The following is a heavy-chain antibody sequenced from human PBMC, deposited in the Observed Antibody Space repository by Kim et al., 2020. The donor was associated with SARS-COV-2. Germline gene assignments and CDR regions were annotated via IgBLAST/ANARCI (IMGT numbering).Heavy chain of an antibody. D-gene: IGHD5-12*01. CDR1: GFTFSSYA. Sequence: GGSLRLSCAASGFTFSSYAMHWVRQAPGKGLEWVAVISYDGSNKYYADSVKGRFTISRDNSKNTLYLQMNSLRAEDTAVYYCARGGDGYNYARLDYWGQGTLVTVSS. J-gene: IGHJ4*02. CDR3: ARGGDGYNYARLDY. CDR2: ISYDGSNK. V-gene: IGHV3-30-3*01.